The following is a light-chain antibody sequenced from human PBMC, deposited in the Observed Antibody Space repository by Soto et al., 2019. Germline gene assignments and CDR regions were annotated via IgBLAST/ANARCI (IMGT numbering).Light chain of an antibody. Sequence: DIVLTQTPPSSPVTLGQPASISCRSSQSLVHSDGNTYLNWLQQRPGQPPRLLIYEASNRFSGVADRLSGSRACRDFALEISRLEAEDVGVNYCMQTTQFPLTVGGGTKVEIK. V-gene: IGKV2-24*01. CDR1: QSLVHSDGNTY. CDR2: EAS. CDR3: MQTTQFPLT. J-gene: IGKJ4*01.